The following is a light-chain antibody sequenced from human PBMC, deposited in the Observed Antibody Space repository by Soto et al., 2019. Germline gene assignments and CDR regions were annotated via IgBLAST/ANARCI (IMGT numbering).Light chain of an antibody. Sequence: EIVLTQSPGTLSLSPGERATLSCRASQSVSSSYLAWYQQKLGQAPRLLLYGESRRATGIPDRFSGSGSGTDFTLTISRLEPEDFAVYYCQQYGTSPLTFGGGTKVEI. CDR1: QSVSSSY. CDR2: GES. CDR3: QQYGTSPLT. J-gene: IGKJ4*01. V-gene: IGKV3-20*01.